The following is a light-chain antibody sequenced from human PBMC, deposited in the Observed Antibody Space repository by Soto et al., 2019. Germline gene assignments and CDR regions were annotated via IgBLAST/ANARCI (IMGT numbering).Light chain of an antibody. CDR3: SSYTNSRIVV. J-gene: IGLJ2*01. CDR1: SSDVGGYNY. Sequence: QSALTQPASVSGSPGQSITISCTGTSSDVGGYNYVSWYQQHPGKAPKLMIYDVRNRLSGVSNRFSGSKSGNTASLTISGLQAEDEADYYCSSYTNSRIVVFGGGTKLTVL. CDR2: DVR. V-gene: IGLV2-14*03.